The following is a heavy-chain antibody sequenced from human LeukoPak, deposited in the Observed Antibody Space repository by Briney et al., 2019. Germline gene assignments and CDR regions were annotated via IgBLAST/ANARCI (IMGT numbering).Heavy chain of an antibody. V-gene: IGHV3-48*02. Sequence: GGSLRLSCAASGFTFSSYSMNWVRQAPGKGLEWVSYISSSSSTIYYADSVKGRFTISRDNAKNSLYLQMNSLRDEDTAVYYCARVIRGYCSGGSCLYCDYWGQGTLVTVSS. J-gene: IGHJ4*02. CDR1: GFTFSSYS. D-gene: IGHD2-15*01. CDR2: ISSSSSTI. CDR3: ARVIRGYCSGGSCLYCDY.